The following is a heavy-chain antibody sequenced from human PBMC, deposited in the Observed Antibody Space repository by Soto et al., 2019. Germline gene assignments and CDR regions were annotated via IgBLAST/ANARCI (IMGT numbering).Heavy chain of an antibody. Sequence: ASVKVSCKASGYTFTGYYMHWVRQAPGQGLEWMGWINPNSGGTNYAQKFQGWVTMTRDTSISTAYMELSRLRSDDTAVYYCARDAGYYYGSGSYYDYWGQGTLVTVSS. D-gene: IGHD3-10*01. CDR1: GYTFTGYY. V-gene: IGHV1-2*04. CDR3: ARDAGYYYGSGSYYDY. CDR2: INPNSGGT. J-gene: IGHJ4*02.